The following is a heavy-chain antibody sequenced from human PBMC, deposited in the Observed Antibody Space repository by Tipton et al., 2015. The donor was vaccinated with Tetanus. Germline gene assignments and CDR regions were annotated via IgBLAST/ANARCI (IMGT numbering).Heavy chain of an antibody. Sequence: SLRLSCAASGFAFSDYGMHWVRLAPGKGLQWVASISFDGRNQYYPDSVKGRFTLSRDNSKNTLYLQMDSLRTEDTAVYYCARARGYNYLDFYGMDVWGQGTTVTVS. CDR3: ARARGYNYLDFYGMDV. CDR1: GFAFSDYG. J-gene: IGHJ6*02. D-gene: IGHD5-24*01. V-gene: IGHV3-30*03. CDR2: ISFDGRNQ.